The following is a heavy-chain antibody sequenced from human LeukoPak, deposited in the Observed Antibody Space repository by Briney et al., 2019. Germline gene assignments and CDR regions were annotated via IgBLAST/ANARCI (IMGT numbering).Heavy chain of an antibody. J-gene: IGHJ4*02. V-gene: IGHV3-7*04. CDR3: ARESLSGGIDY. D-gene: IGHD3-16*01. CDR1: GFTFSRYW. Sequence: GGSLRLSCAPSGFTFSRYWMTWVRQAPGKGLEWVATIKEDGSGKYYVDSVRGRFTISRDNARSSLYLQMNSLRAKDTAVYYCARESLSGGIDYWGQGTLVTVSS. CDR2: IKEDGSGK.